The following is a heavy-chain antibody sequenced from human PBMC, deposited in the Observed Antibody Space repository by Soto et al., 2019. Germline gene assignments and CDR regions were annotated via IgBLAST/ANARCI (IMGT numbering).Heavy chain of an antibody. Sequence: QLHLVQSGAVVKKPGASVTVSCSASGYPVTAYYMHWVRQAPGRGLEWMGGINPATGAAKYTHTCLGRVTMPRDTSTSTVFMELSALTSEDTAVFYWARGGGVGVAGSAAFDMWGQGTLVTVSS. J-gene: IGHJ3*02. D-gene: IGHD3-3*01. CDR2: INPATGAA. CDR1: GYPVTAYY. CDR3: ARGGGVGVAGSAAFDM. V-gene: IGHV1-2*07.